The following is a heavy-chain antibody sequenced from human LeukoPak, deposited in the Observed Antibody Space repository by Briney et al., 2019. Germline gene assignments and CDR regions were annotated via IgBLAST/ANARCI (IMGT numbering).Heavy chain of an antibody. J-gene: IGHJ4*02. CDR3: ARDEVAGRFDY. CDR2: IYTSGST. Sequence: PSETLSLTCTVSGGSINSGSYYWSWIRQPAGKGLEWIGRIYTSGSTNYNPSLKSRVTISVDTSKNQFSLKLSSVTAADTAVYYCARDEVAGRFDYWGQGTLVTVSS. D-gene: IGHD6-19*01. CDR1: GGSINSGSYY. V-gene: IGHV4-61*02.